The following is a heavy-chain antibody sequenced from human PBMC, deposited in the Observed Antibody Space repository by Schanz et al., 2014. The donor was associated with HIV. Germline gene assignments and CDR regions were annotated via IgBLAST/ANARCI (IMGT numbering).Heavy chain of an antibody. D-gene: IGHD6-13*01. CDR3: ARHPRPYSSSWYEYYFDY. V-gene: IGHV3-30-3*01. CDR1: GFTFSIYA. J-gene: IGHJ4*02. CDR2: ISYDGSNK. Sequence: VQLLESGGALVQPGGSLRLSCEASGFTFSIYAMAWVRQAPGKGLEWVAVISYDGSNKYYADSVKGRFTISRDNSKNTLYLQMNSLRAEDTAVYYCARHPRPYSSSWYEYYFDYWGQGTLVTVSS.